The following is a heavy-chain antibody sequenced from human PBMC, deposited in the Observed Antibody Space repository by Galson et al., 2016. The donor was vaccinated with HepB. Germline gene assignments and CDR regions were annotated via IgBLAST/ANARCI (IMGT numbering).Heavy chain of an antibody. J-gene: IGHJ6*02. CDR1: GFTFTNYA. Sequence: SLRLSCAASGFTFTNYAMTWVRQAPGKGLQWVSGISGSINATYYADSVKGRFIISRDDSKNTLYLQMHSLRAEDNALYYCAKLPSRYYGSGAGYGMDIWGQGTTVTVSS. CDR2: ISGSINAT. D-gene: IGHD3-10*01. CDR3: AKLPSRYYGSGAGYGMDI. V-gene: IGHV3-23*01.